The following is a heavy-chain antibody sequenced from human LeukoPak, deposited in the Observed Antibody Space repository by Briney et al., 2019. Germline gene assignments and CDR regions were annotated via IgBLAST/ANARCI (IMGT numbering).Heavy chain of an antibody. CDR3: ARDYGMDV. CDR2: IWYDGGDK. CDR1: GFTFSDYG. J-gene: IGHJ6*04. Sequence: PGRSLRLSCEASGFTFSDYGMHWVRQAPGKGLEWVAVIWYDGGDKHYVDSVQGRFTISRDNSRNTLFLQMDSLRVEDTAVYYCARDYGMDVWGKGTTVTVSS. V-gene: IGHV3-33*01.